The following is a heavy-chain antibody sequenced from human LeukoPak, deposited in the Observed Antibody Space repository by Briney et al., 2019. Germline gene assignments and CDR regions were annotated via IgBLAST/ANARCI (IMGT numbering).Heavy chain of an antibody. CDR1: GFTFSAYS. D-gene: IGHD2-2*01. Sequence: GGSLRLSCAASGFTFSAYSMNWVRQAPGKGLEWVAVISYDGSNKYYADSVKGRFTISRDNSKNTLYLQMNSLRAEDTAVYYCARGRDIVVVPAAAPYWGQGTLVTVSS. CDR2: ISYDGSNK. J-gene: IGHJ4*02. CDR3: ARGRDIVVVPAAAPY. V-gene: IGHV3-30*03.